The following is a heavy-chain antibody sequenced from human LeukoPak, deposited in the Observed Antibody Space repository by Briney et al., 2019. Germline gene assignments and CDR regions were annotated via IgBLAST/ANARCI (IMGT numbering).Heavy chain of an antibody. J-gene: IGHJ4*02. D-gene: IGHD1-1*01. V-gene: IGHV3-23*01. CDR3: AKVPGLSRTGYFDY. CDR2: VSGSGGST. CDR1: GFTFSSNA. Sequence: GGSLRLSCTAPGFTFSSNAMSWVRQAPGKGLEWVSGVSGSGGSTYYADSVKGRFTISRDNSKNTLYLQMNSLRAEDTAVYYCAKVPGLSRTGYFDYWGQGTLVTVSS.